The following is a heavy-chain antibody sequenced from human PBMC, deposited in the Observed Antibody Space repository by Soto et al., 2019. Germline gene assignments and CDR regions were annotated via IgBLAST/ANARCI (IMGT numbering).Heavy chain of an antibody. CDR2: IYYSGST. J-gene: IGHJ6*02. Sequence: SEALSLTCTVSGASISRSSYYWAWIRPAPGKGLEWIGSIYYSGSTYYNPSLKSRVTISVDTSKNQFSLKLSSVTAADTAVYYCARPGYCISTSCPPRGYGMDVWGQGTTVT. D-gene: IGHD2-2*01. CDR3: ARPGYCISTSCPPRGYGMDV. V-gene: IGHV4-39*01. CDR1: GASISRSSYY.